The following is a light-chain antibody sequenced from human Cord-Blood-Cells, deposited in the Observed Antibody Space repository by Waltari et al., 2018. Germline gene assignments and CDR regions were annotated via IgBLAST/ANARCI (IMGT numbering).Light chain of an antibody. Sequence: QSVLTQPPSASGTPGQRVTISCSGSSSNIGSNYVYWYQQLPGTAPKLLIYRNNQRPSGVPDRCSGSKSGPSASLAISGLRSEDEADYYCAAWDDSLSGPGFYVVFGGGTKLTVL. CDR2: RNN. CDR3: AAWDDSLSGPGFYVV. J-gene: IGLJ2*01. CDR1: SSNIGSNY. V-gene: IGLV1-47*01.